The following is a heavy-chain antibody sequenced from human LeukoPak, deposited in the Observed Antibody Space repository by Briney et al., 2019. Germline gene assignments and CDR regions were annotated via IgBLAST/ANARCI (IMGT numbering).Heavy chain of an antibody. CDR3: ARVDYYDSSGYPGNWYFDL. Sequence: SETLSLTCAVSGYSISSGYYWGWIRQPPGKGLEWIGSIYHSGSTYYNPSLKSRVTISVDTSKNQFSPKLSSVTAADTAVYYCARVDYYDSSGYPGNWYFDLWGRGTLVTVSS. J-gene: IGHJ2*01. CDR2: IYHSGST. CDR1: GYSISSGYY. V-gene: IGHV4-38-2*01. D-gene: IGHD3-22*01.